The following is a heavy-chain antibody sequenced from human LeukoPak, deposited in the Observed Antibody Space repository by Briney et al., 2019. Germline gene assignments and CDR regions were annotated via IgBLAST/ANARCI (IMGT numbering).Heavy chain of an antibody. D-gene: IGHD2-15*01. CDR1: GYTFTGYY. CDR2: INPNSGGT. J-gene: IGHJ6*02. V-gene: IGHV1-2*02. CDR3: ARDQYFSSGYCSGGSCPYYYGMDV. Sequence: ASVKVSCKASGYTFTGYYMHWVRQAPGQGLEWMGWINPNSGGTNHAQKFQGRVTMTRDTSISTAYMELSRLRSDDTAVYYCARDQYFSSGYCSGGSCPYYYGMDVWGQGTTVTVSS.